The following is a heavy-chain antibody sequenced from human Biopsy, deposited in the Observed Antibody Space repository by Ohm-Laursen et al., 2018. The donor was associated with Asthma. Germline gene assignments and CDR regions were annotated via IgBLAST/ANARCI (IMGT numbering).Heavy chain of an antibody. CDR3: ARSYDTDSYPVLVLDY. CDR2: ILTKFDIT. Sequence: GSSVKVSCKASGGSFSNFAFSWVRQAPGHGLEWMGTILTKFDITSHAEKFQGRVTITADKSTSTTYMELSRLRSEDTAVYYCARSYDTDSYPVLVLDYWGQGTLVTVSS. V-gene: IGHV1-69*04. CDR1: GGSFSNFA. J-gene: IGHJ4*02. D-gene: IGHD3-22*01.